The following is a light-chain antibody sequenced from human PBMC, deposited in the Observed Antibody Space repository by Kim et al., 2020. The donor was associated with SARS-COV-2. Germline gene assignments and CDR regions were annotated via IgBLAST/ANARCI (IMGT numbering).Light chain of an antibody. CDR3: QQYGSSPWT. CDR2: GTY. J-gene: IGKJ1*01. V-gene: IGKV3-20*01. Sequence: SPGESATLSRRASQSVSSSYFAWYQQKPRQAPRILIYGTYSRATGIPDRFRGSGSGTDWTLTISRLGTEDFAVCYCQQYGSSPWTFGQGTKVDIK. CDR1: QSVSSSY.